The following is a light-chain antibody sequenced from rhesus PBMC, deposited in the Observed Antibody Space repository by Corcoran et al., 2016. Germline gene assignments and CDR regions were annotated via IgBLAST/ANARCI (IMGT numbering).Light chain of an antibody. CDR3: QHYYDNPLT. V-gene: IGKV1S12*01. CDR1: QNIYSN. CDR2: AAS. Sequence: DIQMTQSPSALSASVGDRVTISCRASQNIYSNLAWYQQKPGKAPKLLIYAASSLQTGIPSRFRGSGSGTDFTLTISSRQPEESAAYYCQHYYDNPLTFGGGTKVEIK. J-gene: IGKJ4*01.